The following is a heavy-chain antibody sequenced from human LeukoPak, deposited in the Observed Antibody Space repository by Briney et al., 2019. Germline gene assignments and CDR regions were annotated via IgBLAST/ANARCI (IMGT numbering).Heavy chain of an antibody. D-gene: IGHD3-3*01. CDR2: IYYSGNT. Sequence: SETLSLTCTVSGYSISSGNYWDWIRQPPGKGLEWIGSIYYSGNTYYNASLKSQVTISVDTSKNQFSLKLSSVTAADTAVYYCASAYYDFWSGYSYYFDYWGQGTLVTVSS. V-gene: IGHV4-38-2*02. CDR1: GYSISSGNY. CDR3: ASAYYDFWSGYSYYFDY. J-gene: IGHJ4*02.